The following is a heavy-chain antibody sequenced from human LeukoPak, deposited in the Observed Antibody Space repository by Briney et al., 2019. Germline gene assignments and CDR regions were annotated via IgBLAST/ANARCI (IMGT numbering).Heavy chain of an antibody. J-gene: IGHJ4*02. V-gene: IGHV4-39*07. D-gene: IGHD6-13*01. CDR3: ARGRSSSWYV. CDR1: GDSITTTNYY. CDR2: IFYSGST. Sequence: SETLSLTCTVSGDSITTTNYYWGWIRQPPGKGLEWIGNIFYSGSTYYSPSLKSRVTISVDTSKNQFSLKLSSVTAADTAVYYCARGRSSSWYVWGQGTLVTVSS.